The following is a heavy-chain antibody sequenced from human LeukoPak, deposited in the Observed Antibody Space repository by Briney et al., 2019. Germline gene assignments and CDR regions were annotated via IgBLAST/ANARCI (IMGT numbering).Heavy chain of an antibody. Sequence: PGGSLRLSCAASGFTFSLFGMHWVRQAPGKGLEWVALISYDGSNKWYADSVEGRFTTSRDNPKNTLYLQMSSLRAEDTAVYYCAKDEPGISATRPDYWGQGTLVSVSS. D-gene: IGHD6-19*01. CDR2: ISYDGSNK. V-gene: IGHV3-30*18. J-gene: IGHJ4*02. CDR3: AKDEPGISATRPDY. CDR1: GFTFSLFG.